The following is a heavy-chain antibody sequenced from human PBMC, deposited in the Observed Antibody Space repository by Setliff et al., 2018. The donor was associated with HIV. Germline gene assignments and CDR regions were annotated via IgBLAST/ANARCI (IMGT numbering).Heavy chain of an antibody. D-gene: IGHD4-17*01. CDR2: INPDTGGT. Sequence: ASVKVSCKTSGYTFTAYYLHWVRQAPGQGLEWVGWINPDTGGTNFAQKFRGRVTLTSATSTSTAYMELSSLRSDDTAVYYCARRMSPEVTTLDNWGQGTLVTVSS. V-gene: IGHV1-2*02. CDR3: ARRMSPEVTTLDN. CDR1: GYTFTAYY. J-gene: IGHJ4*02.